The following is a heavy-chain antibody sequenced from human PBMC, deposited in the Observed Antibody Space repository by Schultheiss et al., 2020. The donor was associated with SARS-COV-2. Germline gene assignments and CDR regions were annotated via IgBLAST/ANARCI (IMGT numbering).Heavy chain of an antibody. CDR3: AKEGLGTTVTTQG. J-gene: IGHJ4*02. Sequence: GGSLRLSCAASGFTFSTYGMHWVRQAPGKGLEWVAVIWYDGSNKYYADSVKGRFTISRDNSNNTLYLQMNSLRVEDTAVYYCAKEGLGTTVTTQGWGQGTLVTVSS. V-gene: IGHV3-30*02. CDR2: IWYDGSNK. D-gene: IGHD4-17*01. CDR1: GFTFSTYG.